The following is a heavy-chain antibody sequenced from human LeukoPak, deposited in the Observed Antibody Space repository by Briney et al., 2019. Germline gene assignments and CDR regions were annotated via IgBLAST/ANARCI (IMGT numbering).Heavy chain of an antibody. D-gene: IGHD3-22*01. J-gene: IGHJ4*02. CDR1: GFTVSSNY. Sequence: GSLRLSCAASGFTVSSNYMSWVRQAPGKGLEWIGEINHSGSTNYNPSLKSRVTISVDTSKNQFSLKLSSVTAADTAVYYCARGTHNYYDSSGYYFFDYWGQGTLVTVSS. CDR2: INHSGST. V-gene: IGHV4-34*01. CDR3: ARGTHNYYDSSGYYFFDY.